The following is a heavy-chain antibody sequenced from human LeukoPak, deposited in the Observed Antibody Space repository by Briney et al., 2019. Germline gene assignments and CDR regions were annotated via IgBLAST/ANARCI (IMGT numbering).Heavy chain of an antibody. CDR3: ARDDSDWKRYYYYYMDV. D-gene: IGHD3-16*01. V-gene: IGHV1-18*01. Sequence: AASVKVSCKASGYTFTSYGISWVRQAPGQGLEWMGWISAYNGNTNYAQKLQGRVTMTTDTSTSTAYMELRSLRSDDTAVYYCARDDSDWKRYYYYYMDVWGKGTTVTVSS. J-gene: IGHJ6*03. CDR2: ISAYNGNT. CDR1: GYTFTSYG.